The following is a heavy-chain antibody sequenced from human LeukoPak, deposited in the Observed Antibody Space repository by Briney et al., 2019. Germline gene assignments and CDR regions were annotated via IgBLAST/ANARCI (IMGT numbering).Heavy chain of an antibody. J-gene: IGHJ4*02. Sequence: GGSLRLSCAASGFTFSSYGMHWVRQAPGKGLEWLAVISYDGSNKYYADSVKGRFTISRDNSKNTLCLQMNSLRAEDTAVYYCAKVGYYDSSGYSDYWGQGTLVTVSS. CDR2: ISYDGSNK. V-gene: IGHV3-30*18. CDR1: GFTFSSYG. CDR3: AKVGYYDSSGYSDY. D-gene: IGHD3-22*01.